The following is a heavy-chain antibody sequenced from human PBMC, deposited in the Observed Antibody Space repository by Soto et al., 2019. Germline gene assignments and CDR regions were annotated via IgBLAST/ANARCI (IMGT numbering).Heavy chain of an antibody. CDR3: AREFCSSPTCP. Sequence: GGSLRLSCATSGFTVSGIYMSWVRQAPGKGLEWVSVIYTGGSTYYADSVKGRFTISRDNAKNTLYLQMNRLRAEDTAVYYCAREFCSSPTCPWGQGTLVTVSS. V-gene: IGHV3-53*01. D-gene: IGHD2-2*01. CDR2: IYTGGST. J-gene: IGHJ5*02. CDR1: GFTVSGIY.